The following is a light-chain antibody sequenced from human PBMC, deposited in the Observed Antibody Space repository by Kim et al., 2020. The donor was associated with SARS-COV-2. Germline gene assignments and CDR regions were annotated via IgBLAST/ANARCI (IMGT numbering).Light chain of an antibody. CDR1: SNNVGNQG. Sequence: QAGLTQPPSVSKGLRQTATLTCTGNSNNVGNQGAAWLQQHQGHPPKLLSYRNNNRPSGISERLSASRSGNTASLTITGLQPEDEADYYCSAWDTSLSNWVFGRGTKLTVL. CDR3: SAWDTSLSNWV. V-gene: IGLV10-54*01. J-gene: IGLJ3*02. CDR2: RNN.